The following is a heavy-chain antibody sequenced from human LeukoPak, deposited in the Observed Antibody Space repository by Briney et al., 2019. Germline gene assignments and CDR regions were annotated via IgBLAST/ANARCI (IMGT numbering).Heavy chain of an antibody. CDR3: ASRYCGSANCQWGDYYYYGMDG. D-gene: IGHD2-2*01. CDR1: GGTLSSYA. Sequence: ASVKVSCKASGGTLSSYAISWVRQAPGQGLEWMGGIIPIFGTTKYSQKCQGRVTITAAESTGTAFMDLNSLTSDDMAVYYCASRYCGSANCQWGDYYYYGMDGWGQGTTVTVSS. CDR2: IIPIFGTT. V-gene: IGHV1-69*13. J-gene: IGHJ6*02.